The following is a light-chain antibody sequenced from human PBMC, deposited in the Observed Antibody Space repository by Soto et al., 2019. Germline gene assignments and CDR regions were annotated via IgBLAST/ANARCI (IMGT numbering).Light chain of an antibody. Sequence: QSVLTQPPSASRSPGQSVTISCTGTSSDVGGYNYVSWYQQHPGKAPKLMIYEVSKRPSGVPDRFSGSKSGNTASLTVSGLQAEDEADYYCSSYAGSRVFGGGTKLTVL. V-gene: IGLV2-8*02. CDR1: SSDVGGYNY. CDR2: EVS. CDR3: SSYAGSRV. J-gene: IGLJ2*01.